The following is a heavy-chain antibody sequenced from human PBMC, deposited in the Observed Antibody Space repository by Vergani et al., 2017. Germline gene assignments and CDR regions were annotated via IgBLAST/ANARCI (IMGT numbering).Heavy chain of an antibody. CDR2: ISGSVGST. CDR1: GFTFRSYA. D-gene: IGHD6-6*01. Sequence: EVQLLESGGGLVQPGGSLRLSCAASGFTFRSYAMSWVRQAPGKGLEWVSAISGSVGSTYYADSVTGRFTISRDNSKNTLYLQMNSLRAEDTAVYYCAKDSGEQLFAPEYIQHWGQGTLVTVSS. V-gene: IGHV3-23*01. CDR3: AKDSGEQLFAPEYIQH. J-gene: IGHJ1*01.